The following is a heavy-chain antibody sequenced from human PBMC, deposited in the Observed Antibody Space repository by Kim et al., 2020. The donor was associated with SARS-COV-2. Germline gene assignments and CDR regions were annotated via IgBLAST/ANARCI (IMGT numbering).Heavy chain of an antibody. CDR3: ARDKFVVVPAAQIHGSYGMDV. V-gene: IGHV3-21*01. J-gene: IGHJ6*02. Sequence: GGSLRLSCAASGFTFSSYSMNWVRQAPGKGLEWVSSISSSSSYIYYADSVKGRFTISRDNAKNSLYLQMNSLRAEDTAVYYCARDKFVVVPAAQIHGSYGMDVWGQGTTVTVSS. CDR2: ISSSSSYI. CDR1: GFTFSSYS. D-gene: IGHD2-2*01.